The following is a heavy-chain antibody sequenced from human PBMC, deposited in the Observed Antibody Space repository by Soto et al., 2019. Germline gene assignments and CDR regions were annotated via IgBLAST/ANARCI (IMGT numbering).Heavy chain of an antibody. J-gene: IGHJ4*02. CDR3: ARELPYDSSGYYPDY. CDR2: ISAYNGNT. CDR1: GYTFTSYG. D-gene: IGHD3-22*01. Sequence: ASVKVSCKASGYTFTSYGISWVRQAPGQGLEWMGWISAYNGNTNYAQKLQGRVTMTTDTSTSTAYMELRSLRSDDTAVYYCARELPYDSSGYYPDYWGQGTLVTVSS. V-gene: IGHV1-18*01.